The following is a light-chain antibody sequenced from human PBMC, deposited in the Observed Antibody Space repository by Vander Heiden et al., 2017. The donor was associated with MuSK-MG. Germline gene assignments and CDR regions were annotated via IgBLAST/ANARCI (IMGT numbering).Light chain of an antibody. J-gene: IGLJ2*01. Sequence: SVLTQPPSVSGAPGQRVTISCTGSSSNIGAGYDVHWYQQLPGTAPKLLIYGNSNRPSGVPDRFSGSKSGTSAFLDITGLQAEDEADYYCQSYDSSLRVVFGGGTKLTVL. CDR2: GNS. CDR3: QSYDSSLRVV. V-gene: IGLV1-40*01. CDR1: SSNIGAGYD.